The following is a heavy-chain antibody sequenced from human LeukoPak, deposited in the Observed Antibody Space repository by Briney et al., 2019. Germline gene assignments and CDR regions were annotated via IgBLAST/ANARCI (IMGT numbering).Heavy chain of an antibody. V-gene: IGHV4-59*01. CDR3: ARDPSLYSSSWYGNFDY. CDR1: GGSISSYY. CDR2: IYYSGST. Sequence: PSETLSLTCTVSGGSISSYYWGWIRQPPGKGLEWIGYIYYSGSTNYNPSLKSRVTISVDTSKNQFSLKLSSVTAADTAVYYCARDPSLYSSSWYGNFDYWGQGTLVTVSS. J-gene: IGHJ4*02. D-gene: IGHD6-13*01.